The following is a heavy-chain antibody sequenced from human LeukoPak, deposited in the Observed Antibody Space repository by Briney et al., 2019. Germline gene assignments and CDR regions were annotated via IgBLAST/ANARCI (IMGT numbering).Heavy chain of an antibody. CDR3: ARRRTMVRGVIDY. CDR1: GGSFSGYY. V-gene: IGHV4-34*01. CDR2: INHSGST. J-gene: IGHJ4*02. D-gene: IGHD3-10*01. Sequence: SETLSLTCAGYGGSFSGYYWSWIRQPPGKGLEWIGEINHSGSTNYNPSLKSRVTISVDTSKNQFSLKLSSVTAADTAVYYCARRRTMVRGVIDYWGQGTLVTVSS.